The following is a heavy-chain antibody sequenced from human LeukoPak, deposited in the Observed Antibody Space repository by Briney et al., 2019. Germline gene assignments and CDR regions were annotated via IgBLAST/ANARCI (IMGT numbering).Heavy chain of an antibody. J-gene: IGHJ4*02. V-gene: IGHV3-21*04. CDR1: GFTFSSYS. CDR3: AKDRKGSGEDY. Sequence: GGSLRLSCAASGFTFSSYSMNWVRQAPGKGLEWVSSISSSSSYIYYADSVKGRFTISRDNSKNTLYLQMNSLRAEDTAVYYCAKDRKGSGEDYWGQGTLVTVSS. CDR2: ISSSSSYI.